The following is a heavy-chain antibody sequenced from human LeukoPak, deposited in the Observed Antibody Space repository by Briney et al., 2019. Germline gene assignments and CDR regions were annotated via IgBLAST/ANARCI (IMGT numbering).Heavy chain of an antibody. V-gene: IGHV4-39*01. CDR1: GGSISSRSCC. CDR2: IYYSGST. Sequence: SSETLSLTCTVSGGSISSRSCCWGWIRQPPGKGLEWIGTIYYSGSTYYNPSLKSRVTISVDTSKNQLSLRLSSVTAADTAVYYCARQVYSGTHYFDYWGQGTLVTVSS. J-gene: IGHJ4*02. D-gene: IGHD1-26*01. CDR3: ARQVYSGTHYFDY.